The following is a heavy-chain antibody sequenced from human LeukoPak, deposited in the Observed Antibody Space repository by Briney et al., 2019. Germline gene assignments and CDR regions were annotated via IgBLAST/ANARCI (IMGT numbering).Heavy chain of an antibody. V-gene: IGHV1-2*02. J-gene: IGHJ3*02. CDR1: GYTFTGYF. Sequence: ASVKVSCKASGYTFTGYFMHWVRQAPGQGLEWMGRIKPNSGGTNYAQKFQGRVTMTRDTSISTAYMELSRLRSDDTAVFYCARRDYGDRLDAFDIWGQGTMVTVSS. CDR2: IKPNSGGT. CDR3: ARRDYGDRLDAFDI. D-gene: IGHD4-17*01.